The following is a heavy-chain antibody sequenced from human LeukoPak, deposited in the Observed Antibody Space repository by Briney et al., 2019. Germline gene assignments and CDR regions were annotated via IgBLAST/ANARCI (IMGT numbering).Heavy chain of an antibody. CDR2: INWNGGST. V-gene: IGHV3-20*01. CDR3: ARALGSYYDFWSGRAYYFDY. CDR1: GFTFDDYG. D-gene: IGHD3-3*01. Sequence: PGGSLRLSCAASGFTFDDYGMSWVRQAPGKGLEWVSGINWNGGSTGYADSVKGRFTISRDNAKNSLYLQMNSLRAEDTALYHCARALGSYYDFWSGRAYYFDYWGQGTLVTVSS. J-gene: IGHJ4*02.